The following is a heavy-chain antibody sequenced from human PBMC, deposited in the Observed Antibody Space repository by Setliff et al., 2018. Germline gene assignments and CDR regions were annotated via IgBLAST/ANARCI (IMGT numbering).Heavy chain of an antibody. Sequence: GASVKVSCKASGYSFTSYYIHWVRQAPGQGLEWMGIINPGGGSASVVDNFQDRVTMTRDTSTSTVYLDLSSLRSEDTAVYYCARGGVAAAGRKGVFEHWGQGTLVTVSS. CDR3: ARGGVAAAGRKGVFEH. D-gene: IGHD6-13*01. V-gene: IGHV1-46*01. J-gene: IGHJ4*02. CDR1: GYSFTSYY. CDR2: INPGGGSA.